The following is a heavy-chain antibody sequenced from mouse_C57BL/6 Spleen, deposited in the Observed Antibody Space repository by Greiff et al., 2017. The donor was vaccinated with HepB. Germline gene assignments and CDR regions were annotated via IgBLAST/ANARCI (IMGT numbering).Heavy chain of an antibody. V-gene: IGHV1-55*01. Sequence: QVHVKQPGAELVKPGASVKMSCKASGYTFTSYWITWVKQRPGQGLEWIGDIYPGSGSTNYNEKFKSKATLTVDTPSSTAYMQLSSLTSEDSAVYYCAKTYYDYDYWGQGTTLTVSS. CDR2: IYPGSGST. J-gene: IGHJ2*01. CDR3: AKTYYDYDY. D-gene: IGHD2-4*01. CDR1: GYTFTSYW.